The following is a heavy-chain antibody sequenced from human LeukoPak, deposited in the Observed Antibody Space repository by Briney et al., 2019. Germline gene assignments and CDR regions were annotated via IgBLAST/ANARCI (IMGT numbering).Heavy chain of an antibody. CDR3: ARDSVSKVTTNYYYYYYYMDV. J-gene: IGHJ6*03. Sequence: PSETLSLTCGVSGGSISGSNWWSWVRQPPGKGLEWIGEIYPSGSTNYNPSLRSRVTISVDKSKNQLSLKLTSVTAADTAVYYCARDSVSKVTTNYYYYYYYMDVWGKGTTVTVSS. CDR1: GGSISGSNW. D-gene: IGHD4-17*01. V-gene: IGHV4-4*02. CDR2: IYPSGST.